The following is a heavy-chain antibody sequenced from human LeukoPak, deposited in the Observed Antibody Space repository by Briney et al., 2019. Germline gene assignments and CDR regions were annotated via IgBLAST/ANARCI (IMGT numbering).Heavy chain of an antibody. CDR2: INHSGST. CDR1: GGSFSGYY. Sequence: SETLSLTCAVYGGSFSGYYWSWIRQPPGKGLEWIGEINHSGSTNTNPSLKSRVTISVDASKNQFSLKLSSVPAADTAMFYCARGRRNGKFDYWGQGTLVTVSS. J-gene: IGHJ4*02. CDR3: ARGRRNGKFDY. D-gene: IGHD4-11*01. V-gene: IGHV4-34*01.